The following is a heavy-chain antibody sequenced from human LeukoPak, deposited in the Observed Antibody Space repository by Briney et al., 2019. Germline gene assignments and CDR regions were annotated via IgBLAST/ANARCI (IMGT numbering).Heavy chain of an antibody. CDR1: GGSISSHY. J-gene: IGHJ4*02. Sequence: SETLSLTCTVSGGSISSHYWSWIRQPPGKGLEWIGYIYYSGSTNYNPPLKSRVTISVDTSKNQFSLKLSSVTAADTAVYYCARGLMAIFDYWGQGTLVTVSS. CDR2: IYYSGST. D-gene: IGHD2-8*01. V-gene: IGHV4-59*11. CDR3: ARGLMAIFDY.